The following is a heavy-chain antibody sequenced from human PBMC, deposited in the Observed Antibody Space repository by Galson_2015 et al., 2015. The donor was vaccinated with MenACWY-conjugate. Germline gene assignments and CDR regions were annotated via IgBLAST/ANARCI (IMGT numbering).Heavy chain of an antibody. CDR3: ARQGFGSSSLDY. D-gene: IGHD6-6*01. CDR1: GSTFTSNW. CDR2: IYPGDSDT. J-gene: IGHJ4*02. Sequence: QSGAEEKKPGESLKISCKGSGSTFTSNWIGWVRQMPGKGLEWMGIIYPGDSDTRYTPSFQGHVTISADKSINTAYLQWGSLEASDTAMYYCARQGFGSSSLDYWGQGTLVTVSS. V-gene: IGHV5-51*01.